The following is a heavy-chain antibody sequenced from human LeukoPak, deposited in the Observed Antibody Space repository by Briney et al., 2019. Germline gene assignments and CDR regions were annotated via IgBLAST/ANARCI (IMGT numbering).Heavy chain of an antibody. V-gene: IGHV4-34*01. D-gene: IGHD3-22*01. J-gene: IGHJ4*02. CDR1: GGSFSGYY. Sequence: SETLSLTCTVYGGSFSGYYWSWIRQPPGKGLEWIGEINHSGSTNYNPSLKSRVTISVDTSKNQFSLKLSSVTAADTAVYYCAREGEGHYYDSSGYYPLDYWGQGTLVTVSS. CDR2: INHSGST. CDR3: AREGEGHYYDSSGYYPLDY.